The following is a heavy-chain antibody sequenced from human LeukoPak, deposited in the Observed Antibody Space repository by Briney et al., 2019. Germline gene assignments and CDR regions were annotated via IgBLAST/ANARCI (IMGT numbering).Heavy chain of an antibody. J-gene: IGHJ6*03. CDR1: DDSITMYY. CDR3: ARGRVSSSTWYSTYYYYFYMDV. V-gene: IGHV4-59*01. D-gene: IGHD4-11*01. CDR2: VDHTGST. Sequence: SETLSLTCSVSDDSITMYYWTWIRQPPGRGLEWIGYVDHTGSTNFNPSLNGRVSISRDTSKNLFSLRLRSVTAADTAVYFCARGRVSSSTWYSTYYYYFYMDVWGKGTTVTVSS.